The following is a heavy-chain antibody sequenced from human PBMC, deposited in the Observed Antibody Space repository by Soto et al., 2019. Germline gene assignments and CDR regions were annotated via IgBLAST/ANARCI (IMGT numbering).Heavy chain of an antibody. CDR3: VRGGILEANRPYYYYGLDV. CDR2: VSPYNGNT. J-gene: IGHJ6*02. CDR1: GYTFSTYG. Sequence: ASVKVSCKVFGYTFSTYGLSWVRQAPGQGLEWMGWVSPYNGNTYYAPGLQGRVTMTTDTSTNTAYMSLRSLRSDDTAIYYCVRGGILEANRPYYYYGLDVWGQGTPVTVSS. D-gene: IGHD1-1*01. V-gene: IGHV1-18*01.